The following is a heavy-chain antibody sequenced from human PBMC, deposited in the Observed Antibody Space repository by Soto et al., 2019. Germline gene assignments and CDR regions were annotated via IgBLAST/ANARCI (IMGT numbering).Heavy chain of an antibody. V-gene: IGHV1-69*01. CDR1: GGTFSSYA. CDR3: ASDPYNWNDVVGWNWFDA. Sequence: QVQLVQSGAEVKKPGSSVKVSCKASGGTFSSYAISWVRQAPGQGLEWMGGIIPIFGTANYAQKFQGRVTITADESTSTDYMELSSLRSEDTAGYYCASDPYNWNDVVGWNWFDAWGQGTLVTVSS. D-gene: IGHD1-20*01. CDR2: IIPIFGTA. J-gene: IGHJ5*02.